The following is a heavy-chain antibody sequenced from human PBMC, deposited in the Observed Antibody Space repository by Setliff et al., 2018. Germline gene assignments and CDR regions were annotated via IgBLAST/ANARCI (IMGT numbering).Heavy chain of an antibody. CDR1: GASITSGGFY. J-gene: IGHJ4*02. Sequence: ASETLSLTCSVSGASITSGGFYWTWIRQPAGKGLEWIGHISPSGSTTYNPSVKSRVTISVDTSKNQLSLRLSSVTAADTAVYYCAMYQPKKFDYWGQGTLVTVSS. D-gene: IGHD2-2*01. CDR3: AMYQPKKFDY. V-gene: IGHV4-61*09. CDR2: ISPSGST.